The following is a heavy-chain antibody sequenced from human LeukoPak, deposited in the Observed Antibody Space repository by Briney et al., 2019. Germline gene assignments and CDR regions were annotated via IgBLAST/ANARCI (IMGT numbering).Heavy chain of an antibody. CDR1: GFTFDDYG. V-gene: IGHV3-21*01. Sequence: GSLRLSCAASGFTFDDYGMNWVRQAPGKGLEWVSSITSSRIYIYYADSVKGRFTISRDNAKNSLYLQMNSLRAEDTAVYYCARDGSRGNLVTAPDFWGQGTLVTVSS. D-gene: IGHD2-21*02. CDR2: ITSSRIYI. J-gene: IGHJ4*02. CDR3: ARDGSRGNLVTAPDF.